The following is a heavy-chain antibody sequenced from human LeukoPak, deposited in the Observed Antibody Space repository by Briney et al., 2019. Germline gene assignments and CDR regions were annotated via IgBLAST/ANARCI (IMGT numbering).Heavy chain of an antibody. J-gene: IGHJ5*02. CDR3: ARRIKGAPTVYYYDSSGPKYNWFDP. CDR2: INHSGST. V-gene: IGHV4-34*01. CDR1: GGSFSGYY. Sequence: SETLSLTCAVYGGSFSGYYWSWIRQPPGKGLEWIGEINHSGSTNYNPSLKSRVTISVDTSKNQFSLKLSSVTAADPAVHYCARRIKGAPTVYYYDSSGPKYNWFDPWGQGTLVTVSS. D-gene: IGHD3-22*01.